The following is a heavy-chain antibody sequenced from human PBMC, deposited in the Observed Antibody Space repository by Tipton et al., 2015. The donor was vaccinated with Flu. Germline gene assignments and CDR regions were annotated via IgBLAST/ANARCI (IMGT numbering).Heavy chain of an antibody. CDR1: GLPFSSSW. J-gene: IGHJ4*02. Sequence: SLRLSCAASGLPFSSSWMSWVRQAPGRGLEWVANINQDGSEKYYVDSVKGRFTISRDNAKNSLYLQMNSLGAEDTAVYYCARESDSLDYWGQGTLVTVSS. CDR3: ARESDSLDY. V-gene: IGHV3-7*01. CDR2: INQDGSEK. D-gene: IGHD2-15*01.